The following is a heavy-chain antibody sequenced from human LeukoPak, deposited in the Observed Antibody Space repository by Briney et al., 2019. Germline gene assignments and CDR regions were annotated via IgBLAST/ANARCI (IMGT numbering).Heavy chain of an antibody. CDR2: IYYSGST. J-gene: IGHJ4*02. CDR1: GGYIRIDY. Sequence: PSEALSLTCTVSGGYIRIDYWSWIRQPPGKGLEWIGYIYYSGSTNYNPSLKSRVTISRDTSKNQFSLKLSSVTAADTAVYYCARGDGYNEGYFDYWGQGTLVTVSS. CDR3: ARGDGYNEGYFDY. V-gene: IGHV4-59*01. D-gene: IGHD5-24*01.